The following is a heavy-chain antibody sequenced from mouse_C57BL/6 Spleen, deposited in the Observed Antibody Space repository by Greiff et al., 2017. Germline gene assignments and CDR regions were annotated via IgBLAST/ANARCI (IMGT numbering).Heavy chain of an antibody. CDR3: ARWYFDY. V-gene: IGHV1-69*01. Sequence: QVQLQQPGAELLMPGASVKLSCKASGYTFSSSWMHWVKQRPGQGLEWIGEIDPSDSYTNYTQKCKGKSTLTVDKSSSTDYMQLSSLTAEDSAVYYCARWYFDYWGQGTTLTVSS. CDR1: GYTFSSSW. CDR2: IDPSDSYT. J-gene: IGHJ2*01.